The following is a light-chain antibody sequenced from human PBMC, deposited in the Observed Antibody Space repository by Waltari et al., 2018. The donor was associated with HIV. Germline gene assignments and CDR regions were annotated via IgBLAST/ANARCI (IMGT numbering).Light chain of an antibody. CDR3: QQYNNFPLT. CDR1: QSISSN. CDR2: RAS. Sequence: EIVMTQSPATLSVSPGERVALPCRASQSISSNLAWYQQKPGQAPRPLIYRASSRATGIPARFSGSGSGTEFTLTISSLQPEDFALYYCQQYNNFPLTFGGGTKVEIK. J-gene: IGKJ4*01. V-gene: IGKV3-15*01.